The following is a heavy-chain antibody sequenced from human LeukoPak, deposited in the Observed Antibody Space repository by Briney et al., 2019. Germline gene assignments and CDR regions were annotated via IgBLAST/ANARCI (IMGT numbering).Heavy chain of an antibody. Sequence: GGSLRLSCAASGFTFSSYGMHWVRQAPGKGLEWVAVIWYDGSNKYYADSVKGRFTISRDNSKNTLYLQMNSLKTEDTAVYYCTTDPYGDSIDYWGQGTLVTVSS. J-gene: IGHJ4*02. D-gene: IGHD4-17*01. CDR1: GFTFSSYG. V-gene: IGHV3-33*01. CDR3: TTDPYGDSIDY. CDR2: IWYDGSNK.